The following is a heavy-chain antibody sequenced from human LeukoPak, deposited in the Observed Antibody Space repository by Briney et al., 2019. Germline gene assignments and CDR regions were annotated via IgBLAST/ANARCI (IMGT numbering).Heavy chain of an antibody. V-gene: IGHV3-23*01. J-gene: IGHJ4*02. D-gene: IGHD3-22*01. CDR1: GFTFSSFA. CDR3: ANPGDSSGYYPLDY. CDR2: ISGSGGTT. Sequence: GGSLRLSCVASGFTFSSFAMTWVRQPPGKGLQWVSAISGSGGTTHYADSVKGRFTISRDNSKNTLYLQMNSLRAEDTAVYYCANPGDSSGYYPLDYWGQGTLVTVSS.